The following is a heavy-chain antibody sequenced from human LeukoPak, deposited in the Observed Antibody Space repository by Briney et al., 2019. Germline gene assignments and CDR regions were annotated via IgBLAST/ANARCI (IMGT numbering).Heavy chain of an antibody. V-gene: IGHV4-39*01. CDR3: ARPTGLEYSSSSHFDY. J-gene: IGHJ4*02. CDR2: IYYSGST. D-gene: IGHD6-6*01. CDR1: GGSISSSSYY. Sequence: KTSETLSLTCTVSGGSISSSSYYWGWIRQPPGKGLEWIGSIYYSGSTYYNPSLKSRVAISVDTSKNQFSLKLSSVTAADTAVYYCARPTGLEYSSSSHFDYWGQGTLVTVSS.